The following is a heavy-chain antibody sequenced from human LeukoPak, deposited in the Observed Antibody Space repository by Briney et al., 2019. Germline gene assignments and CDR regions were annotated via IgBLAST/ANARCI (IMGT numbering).Heavy chain of an antibody. V-gene: IGHV3-66*01. CDR1: GFTVATNY. CDR3: VRDHYYDCSGYYDY. Sequence: GGSLRLSCAVSGFTVATNYMSWVRQAPGRGLEWVSVIYSGGTTNYADSVRARFTISRDSSANTLYLQMDNLRVEDTVIYYCVRDHYYDCSGYYDYWGQGTLVTVSS. J-gene: IGHJ4*02. CDR2: IYSGGTT. D-gene: IGHD3-9*01.